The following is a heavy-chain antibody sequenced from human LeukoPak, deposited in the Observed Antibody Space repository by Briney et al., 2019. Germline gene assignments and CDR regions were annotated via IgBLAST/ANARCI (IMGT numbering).Heavy chain of an antibody. CDR3: ARQYDILTGYLTYYFDY. Sequence: SVKVSCKASGGTFSSYAISWVRQAPGQGLEWMGGIIPIFGTANYAQKFQGRVTITADESTSTAYMELSSLRSEDTAVYYCARQYDILTGYLTYYFDYWGQGTLVTVSS. V-gene: IGHV1-69*13. CDR2: IIPIFGTA. D-gene: IGHD3-9*01. CDR1: GGTFSSYA. J-gene: IGHJ4*02.